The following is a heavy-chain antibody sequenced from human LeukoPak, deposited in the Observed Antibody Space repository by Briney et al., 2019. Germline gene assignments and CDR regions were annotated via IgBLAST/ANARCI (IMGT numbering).Heavy chain of an antibody. CDR2: ISGNGGNT. CDR3: ARRGGANNYDFLGDFDN. V-gene: IGHV3-23*01. J-gene: IGHJ4*02. D-gene: IGHD3-3*01. Sequence: GGSPRLSCAASGFTFSSYAMSWVRQAPGKGLEWVSSISGNGGNTHHADSVKGRFTVSRDNSKNTLYLQMNSLRAEDTAVYYCARRGGANNYDFLGDFDNWGQGTLVTVSS. CDR1: GFTFSSYA.